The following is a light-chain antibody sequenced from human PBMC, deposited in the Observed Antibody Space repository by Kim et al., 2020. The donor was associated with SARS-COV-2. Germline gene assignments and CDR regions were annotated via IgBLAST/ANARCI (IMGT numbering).Light chain of an antibody. J-gene: IGLJ3*02. CDR1: TGAVTSGYY. V-gene: IGLV7-43*01. Sequence: PGGTVPLTWSSNTGAVTSGYYPNWFQLKPGQAPRSMIHTASGRHSWTPARFSGSLLGGKAALTLSGVQPEDEAEYYCLLYYGGVWVFGGGTQLTVL. CDR2: TAS. CDR3: LLYYGGVWV.